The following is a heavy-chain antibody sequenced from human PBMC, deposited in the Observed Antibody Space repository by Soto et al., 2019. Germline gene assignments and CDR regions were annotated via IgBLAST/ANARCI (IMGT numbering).Heavy chain of an antibody. V-gene: IGHV1-18*01. J-gene: IGHJ4*01. CDR3: ARGTYFDY. CDR2: ISANNENT. Sequence: ASVKVSCKASGYTLNTYGITWVRQAPGQGLERKGWISANNENTNNPQKLQGRVTMTTDTSTSTAYMELRSLTSDDTAVYYCARGTYFDYWGQ. CDR1: GYTLNTYG.